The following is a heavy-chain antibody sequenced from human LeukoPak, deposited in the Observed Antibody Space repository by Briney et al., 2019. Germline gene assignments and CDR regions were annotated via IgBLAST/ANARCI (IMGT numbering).Heavy chain of an antibody. V-gene: IGHV4-30-2*01. Sequence: PSETLSLTCAVSGGSISSGGYSWSWIRRPPGTGLEWIGYIYHSGSTYYNPSLKSRVTISVDRSKNQFSLKLSSVTAADTAVYYCARHRPEYYYDSSGYHDYWGQGTLVTVSS. CDR3: ARHRPEYYYDSSGYHDY. D-gene: IGHD3-22*01. J-gene: IGHJ4*02. CDR2: IYHSGST. CDR1: GGSISSGGYS.